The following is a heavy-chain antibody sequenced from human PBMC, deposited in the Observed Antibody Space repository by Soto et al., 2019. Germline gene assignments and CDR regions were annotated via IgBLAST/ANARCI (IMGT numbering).Heavy chain of an antibody. J-gene: IGHJ5*02. CDR1: GGFNSYS. Sequence: QVQLVQSGPEVKKPGSSVKVSCKGSGGFNSYSISWVRQAPGHGPEWMGGIIPRFATPTYAQKFQGRVTITADKSASTAYMELSRLTSEETAVSYCARGGPVIIPAATNGFDPWGQGALVSVAS. V-gene: IGHV1-69*06. CDR2: IIPRFATP. D-gene: IGHD2-2*01. CDR3: ARGGPVIIPAATNGFDP.